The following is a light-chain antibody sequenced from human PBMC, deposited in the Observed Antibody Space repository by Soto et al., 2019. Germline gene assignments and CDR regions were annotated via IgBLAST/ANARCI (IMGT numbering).Light chain of an antibody. CDR3: QKYDSAPFT. CDR1: QGISDY. Sequence: DIQMTQSPSSLSASVGDRVIITCRASQGISDYLAWYQQKPGKVPNVLIYGASTLQSGVPSRFSGSGAGTDFTLTISSLQPEDVATYYCQKYDSAPFTFGPGTKVDIK. CDR2: GAS. V-gene: IGKV1-27*01. J-gene: IGKJ3*01.